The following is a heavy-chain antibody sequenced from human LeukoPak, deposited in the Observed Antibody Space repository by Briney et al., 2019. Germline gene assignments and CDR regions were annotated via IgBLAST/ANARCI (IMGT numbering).Heavy chain of an antibody. CDR1: GGSLSSSSYY. CDR3: ARLGSSDAFDI. V-gene: IGHV4-39*01. CDR2: FYYIGNT. D-gene: IGHD1-26*01. J-gene: IGHJ3*02. Sequence: SETLSLTCTVSGGSLSSSSYYWGSVRQPPGRGLGWLGSFYYIGNTYYNPSLKSEVTISVDTSKNQFSLKLSSVTAADTAVYYCARLGSSDAFDIWGQGTMVTVSS.